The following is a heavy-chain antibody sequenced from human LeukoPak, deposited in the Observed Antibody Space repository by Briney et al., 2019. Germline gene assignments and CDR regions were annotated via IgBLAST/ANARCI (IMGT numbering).Heavy chain of an antibody. CDR3: ARIVVEAAAIDY. V-gene: IGHV4-30-4*01. CDR2: ICHSGST. J-gene: IGHJ4*02. CDR1: GASVSSGDYY. D-gene: IGHD2-15*01. Sequence: SETLSLTCTVSGASVSSGDYYWSWIRQPPGKGLEWIGYICHSGSTYYNPSLRSRVSISVDTAKNQFSLKLTSVTAADTAVYYCARIVVEAAAIDYWAQGPLVTVSS.